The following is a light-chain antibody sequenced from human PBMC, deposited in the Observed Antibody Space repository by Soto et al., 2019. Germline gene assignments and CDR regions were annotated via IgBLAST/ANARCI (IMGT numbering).Light chain of an antibody. V-gene: IGLV2-8*01. CDR1: SSDVGISNY. J-gene: IGLJ2*01. CDR2: EVS. Sequence: QSVLTQPPSASGSPGQSVTISCTGISSDVGISNYVSWHQQHPGKAPKLIIYEVSKRPSGVPDRFSGSKSGNTASLTVSGLQAEDEADYYCSSTAGSNKAVVGGGTKLTVL. CDR3: SSTAGSNKAV.